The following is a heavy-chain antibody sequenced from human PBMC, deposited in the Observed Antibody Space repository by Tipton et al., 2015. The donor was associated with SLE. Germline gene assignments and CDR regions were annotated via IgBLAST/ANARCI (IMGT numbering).Heavy chain of an antibody. J-gene: IGHJ5*02. CDR2: IYYTGST. Sequence: TPSLTCTVSGGSINSGGYYWSWIRQHPGKGLEWIGYIYYTGSTFYNPSLNSRLTISVDTSKNQFSLKLSSVTAADTAVYYCARGLRGVMTGDWFDPWGQGTLVTVSS. D-gene: IGHD3-16*01. CDR3: ARGLRGVMTGDWFDP. CDR1: GGSINSGGYY. V-gene: IGHV4-31*03.